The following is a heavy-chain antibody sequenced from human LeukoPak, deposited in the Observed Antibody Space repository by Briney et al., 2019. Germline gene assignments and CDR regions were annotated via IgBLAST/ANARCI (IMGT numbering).Heavy chain of an antibody. V-gene: IGHV3-53*01. CDR1: GFNVSAKS. CDR3: ARSPHALWFGGGAFDF. J-gene: IGHJ4*02. D-gene: IGHD3-10*01. Sequence: GGSLRLSCAASGFNVSAKSMSWVRQTPEKGLEWVSVIYSTGITAYADSVKGRFSISRDNSKNTLALQMNSLRVEDTAVYYCARSPHALWFGGGAFDFWGQGTRVTVSS. CDR2: IYSTGIT.